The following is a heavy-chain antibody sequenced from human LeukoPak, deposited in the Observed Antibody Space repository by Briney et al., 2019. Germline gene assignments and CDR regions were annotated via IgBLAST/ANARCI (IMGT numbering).Heavy chain of an antibody. CDR2: INPNSGST. V-gene: IGHV1-2*02. D-gene: IGHD3-3*01. CDR3: ARDISLTIFGVVIRDSNWFDP. Sequence: ASVKVSCKASGYTFTGYYMHWVRQAPGQGLEWMGWINPNSGSTNYAQKFQGRVTMTRDTSISTAYMELSRLRSDDTAVYYCARDISLTIFGVVIRDSNWFDPWGQGTLVTVSS. CDR1: GYTFTGYY. J-gene: IGHJ5*02.